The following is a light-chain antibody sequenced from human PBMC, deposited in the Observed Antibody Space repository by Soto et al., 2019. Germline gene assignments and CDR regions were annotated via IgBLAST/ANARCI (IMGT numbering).Light chain of an antibody. CDR3: SSYTSISTLVV. Sequence: QSVLTQPASVSGSPGQSITISCTGTSSDVGGYNYVSWYQQHPGKAPKLMIYEVSNRPSGVYNRFSGSKSGNTASLTISGLQAEDEADYYCSSYTSISTLVVFGGGTKLTGL. CDR2: EVS. J-gene: IGLJ2*01. CDR1: SSDVGGYNY. V-gene: IGLV2-14*01.